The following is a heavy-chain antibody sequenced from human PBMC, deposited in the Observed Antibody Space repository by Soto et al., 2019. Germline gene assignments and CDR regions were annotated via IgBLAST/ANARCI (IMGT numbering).Heavy chain of an antibody. Sequence: ASVKISCKASGYTFTGYYVHWVRQAPGQGLEWMGWINPNSGDTYLAQRFQGRVTMNRDTSIGTAYMELRGLTSDDTAEYYCAKGGAIVAAGTRVYLYNAMDVWGQGTTVTVSS. D-gene: IGHD1-26*01. J-gene: IGHJ6*02. V-gene: IGHV1-2*02. CDR2: INPNSGDT. CDR1: GYTFTGYY. CDR3: AKGGAIVAAGTRVYLYNAMDV.